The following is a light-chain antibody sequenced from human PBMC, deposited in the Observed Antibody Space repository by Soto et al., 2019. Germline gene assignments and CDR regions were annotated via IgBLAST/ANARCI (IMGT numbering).Light chain of an antibody. CDR1: QSLSNTY. V-gene: IGKV3D-7*01. CDR2: GAS. CDR3: HQDFDLPLT. Sequence: EIVMTQSPVTVSLSPGDRATLSCRASQSLSNTYISWYQQKPGQAPRLLIYGASTRATGIPARFSGSGSGTDFTLTISSLQPEDFALYYCHQDFDLPLTFGGGTKV. J-gene: IGKJ4*01.